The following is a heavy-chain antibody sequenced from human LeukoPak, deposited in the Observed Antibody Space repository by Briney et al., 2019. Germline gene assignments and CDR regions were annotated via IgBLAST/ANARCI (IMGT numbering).Heavy chain of an antibody. V-gene: IGHV1-8*01. Sequence: GASVKVSCKASGYTFTSCDINWVRQATGQGLEWMGWMNPNSGNTGYAQKFQGRVTMTRNTSISTAYMELSSLRSEDTAVYYCARRTTYYDFWSGYYFGYYYYGMDVWGQGTTVTVSS. CDR2: MNPNSGNT. CDR1: GYTFTSCD. J-gene: IGHJ6*02. CDR3: ARRTTYYDFWSGYYFGYYYYGMDV. D-gene: IGHD3-3*01.